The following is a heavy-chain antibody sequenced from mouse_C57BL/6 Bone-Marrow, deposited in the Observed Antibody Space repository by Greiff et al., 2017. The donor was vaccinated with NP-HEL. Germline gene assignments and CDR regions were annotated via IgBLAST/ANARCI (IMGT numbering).Heavy chain of an antibody. D-gene: IGHD1-1*01. V-gene: IGHV1-50*01. CDR1: GYTFTSYW. Sequence: QVQLQQPGAELVKPGASVKLSCKASGYTFTSYWMQWVKQRPGQGLEWIGEIDPSDSYTNYNQKFKGKATLTVDTSSSTAYMQLSSLTSEDSAVYYCARDYGSAFAYWGKGTLVTVSA. CDR2: IDPSDSYT. J-gene: IGHJ3*01. CDR3: ARDYGSAFAY.